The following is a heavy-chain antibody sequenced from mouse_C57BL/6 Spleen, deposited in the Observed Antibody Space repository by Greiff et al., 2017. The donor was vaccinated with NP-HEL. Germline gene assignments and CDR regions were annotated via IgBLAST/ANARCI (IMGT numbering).Heavy chain of an antibody. V-gene: IGHV1-53*01. J-gene: IGHJ4*01. CDR2: INPSNGGT. D-gene: IGHD1-1*01. Sequence: QVQLQQPGTELVKPGASVKLSCKASGYTFTSYWMHWVKQRPGQGLEWIGNINPSNGGTNYNEKFKSKATLTVDKSSSTAYMQLSSLTSEDSAVYYCARKGAYYYGTSYAMDYWGQGTSVTVSS. CDR3: ARKGAYYYGTSYAMDY. CDR1: GYTFTSYW.